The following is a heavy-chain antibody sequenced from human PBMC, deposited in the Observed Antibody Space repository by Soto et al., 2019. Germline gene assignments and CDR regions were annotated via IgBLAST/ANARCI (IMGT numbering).Heavy chain of an antibody. CDR2: INHRGSL. Sequence: QVQLQESGPGLVKPSQTLSLTCTVTGGSMTSGDQYWTWIRHRPGEGLERIGYINHRGSLYYNPSLKSRVSMSVDTSKNQFSLNLSSVTAADTAVYYCARELPQRQGRNMDVWGQGTTVTVSS. CDR1: GGSMTSGDQY. J-gene: IGHJ6*02. D-gene: IGHD1-1*01. CDR3: ARELPQRQGRNMDV. V-gene: IGHV4-31*03.